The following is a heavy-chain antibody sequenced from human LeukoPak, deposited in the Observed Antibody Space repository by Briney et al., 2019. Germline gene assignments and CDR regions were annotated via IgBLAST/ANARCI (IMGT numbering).Heavy chain of an antibody. J-gene: IGHJ6*03. D-gene: IGHD3-10*01. Sequence: SQTLSLTCAISGDSVSSNSAAWNWIRQSPSRGLEWLGRTYYRSKWYNDYAVSVKSRITINPDTSKNQFSLQLNSVTPEDTAVYYCARSNYGSGSYRGYYYYMDVWGKGTTVTISS. CDR2: TYYRSKWYN. CDR1: GDSVSSNSAA. V-gene: IGHV6-1*01. CDR3: ARSNYGSGSYRGYYYYMDV.